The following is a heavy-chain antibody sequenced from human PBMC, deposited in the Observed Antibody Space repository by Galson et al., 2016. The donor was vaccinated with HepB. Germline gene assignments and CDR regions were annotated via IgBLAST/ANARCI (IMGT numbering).Heavy chain of an antibody. D-gene: IGHD2-15*01. J-gene: IGHJ4*02. CDR3: ATPDEGSGRIFDY. CDR1: GFTFSRYW. V-gene: IGHV3-7*03. Sequence: SLRLSCAASGFTFSRYWMTWVRQAPGEGLEWVANINQDGSEEYYVDSVKGRFTISRDNAKNSLYLQMNSLRAEDTAVYYCATPDEGSGRIFDYWGQGTLVTVSS. CDR2: INQDGSEE.